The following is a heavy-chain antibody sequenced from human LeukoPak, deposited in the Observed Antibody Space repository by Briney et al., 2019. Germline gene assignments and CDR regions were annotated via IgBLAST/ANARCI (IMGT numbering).Heavy chain of an antibody. D-gene: IGHD3-16*01. CDR2: INHSGST. CDR1: GFTFSSYA. V-gene: IGHV4-34*01. CDR3: ARGLIC. Sequence: GSLRLSCAASGFTFSSYAMSWVRQPPGKGLEWIGEINHSGSTNYNPSLKSRVTISVDTSKNQFSLKLSSVTAADTAVYYCARGLICWGQGTLVTVSS. J-gene: IGHJ4*02.